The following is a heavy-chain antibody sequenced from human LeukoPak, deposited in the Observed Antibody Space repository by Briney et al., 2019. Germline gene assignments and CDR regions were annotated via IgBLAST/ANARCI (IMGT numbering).Heavy chain of an antibody. CDR3: TKGGQTAAGGTAH. CDR2: ISSSSSYI. V-gene: IGHV3-21*04. D-gene: IGHD6-13*01. J-gene: IGHJ4*02. CDR1: GFTFRSYS. Sequence: GGSLRLSCAASGFTFRSYSMNWVRQAPGKGLEWVSSISSSSSYIYYADSVKGRFTISRDNSKNSLYVQMNSLRIEDTALYYCTKGGQTAAGGTAHWGQGTLVTVSS.